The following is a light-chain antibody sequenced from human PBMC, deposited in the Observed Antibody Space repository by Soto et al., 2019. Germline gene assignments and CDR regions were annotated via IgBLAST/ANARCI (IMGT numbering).Light chain of an antibody. CDR3: QQANSFPLT. J-gene: IGKJ4*01. CDR1: QGISSW. CDR2: TAS. V-gene: IGKV1-12*01. Sequence: DIQMTQSPSSESASVGYRVTITCRASQGISSWLAWYQQNPGKDPNLLIHTASTLQSGVPSRFSGSGSGTDFTLTISSLQPEDFANYYCQQANSFPLTFGGGTKVEIK.